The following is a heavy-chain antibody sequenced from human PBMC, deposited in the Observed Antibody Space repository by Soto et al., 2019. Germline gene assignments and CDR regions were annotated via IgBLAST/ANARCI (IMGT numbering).Heavy chain of an antibody. CDR1: GFTFSNAW. Sequence: GGSLRLSCAASGFTFSNAWMNWVRQAPGKGLEWVGRIKSKTDGGTTDYAAPVKGRFTISRDDSKNTLYLQMNSLKTEDTAVYYCTTSLGHGDYFNDYWGQGTLVTVSS. J-gene: IGHJ4*02. CDR2: IKSKTDGGTT. D-gene: IGHD4-17*01. V-gene: IGHV3-15*07. CDR3: TTSLGHGDYFNDY.